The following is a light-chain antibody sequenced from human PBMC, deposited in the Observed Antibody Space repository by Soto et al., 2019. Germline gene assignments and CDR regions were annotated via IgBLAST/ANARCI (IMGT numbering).Light chain of an antibody. V-gene: IGLV1-51*01. J-gene: IGLJ2*01. CDR2: DNN. Sequence: QSVLTQPPSVSAAPGQKVTICCSGSSSNVGDNYVSWYQQLPGTAPKLLLYDNNKRPSGIPDRFSGSKSGTSATLDITGLQTGDEADYYCLTWDSSLSVGRLGGGTKLTVL. CDR1: SSNVGDNY. CDR3: LTWDSSLSVGR.